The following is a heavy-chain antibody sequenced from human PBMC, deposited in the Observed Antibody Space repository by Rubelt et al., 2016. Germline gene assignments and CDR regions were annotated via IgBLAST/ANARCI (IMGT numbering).Heavy chain of an antibody. CDR2: INAGNGNT. CDR3: ARKGPYSSGWYFPDY. D-gene: IGHD6-19*01. J-gene: IGHJ4*02. CDR1: GYTFTSYA. Sequence: QVQLVQSGAEVKKPGASVKVSCKASGYTFTSYAMHWVRQAPGQRLEWMGWINAGNGNTKYSPKFQGRGTITRDTSASTADMELSSLRSEDTAVYYCARKGPYSSGWYFPDYWGQGTLVTVSS. V-gene: IGHV1-3*01.